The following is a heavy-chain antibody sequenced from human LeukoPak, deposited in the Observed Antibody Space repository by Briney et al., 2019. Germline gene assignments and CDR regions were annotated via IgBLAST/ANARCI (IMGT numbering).Heavy chain of an antibody. V-gene: IGHV4-59*01. CDR2: IYYSGST. Sequence: SETLSLTCTVSGGSISSYYWSWIRQPPGKGLEWIGYIYYSGSTNYNPSLKSRVTISVDTSKNQFSLKLSSVTAADTAVCYCARAHILTGYAFDYWGQGTLVTVSS. CDR3: ARAHILTGYAFDY. J-gene: IGHJ4*02. D-gene: IGHD3-9*01. CDR1: GGSISSYY.